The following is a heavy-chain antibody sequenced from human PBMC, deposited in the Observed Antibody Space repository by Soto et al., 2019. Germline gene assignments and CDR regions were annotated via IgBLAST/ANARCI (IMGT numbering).Heavy chain of an antibody. J-gene: IGHJ6*02. V-gene: IGHV4-34*01. CDR1: GGSFSGYY. D-gene: IGHD1-7*01. CDR2: INHSGST. CDR3: ARLETGTTGYYYGMDV. Sequence: SSETLSLTCAVYGGSFSGYYWSWIRQPPGKGLEWIGEINHSGSTNYNPSLKSRVTISVDTSKNQFSLKLSSVTAADTAVYYCARLETGTTGYYYGMDVWGQGTTVTVSS.